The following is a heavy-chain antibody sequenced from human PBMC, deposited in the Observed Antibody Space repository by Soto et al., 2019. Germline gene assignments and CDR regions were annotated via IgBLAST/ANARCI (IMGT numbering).Heavy chain of an antibody. CDR3: VGGNRLMVFDY. V-gene: IGHV3-53*01. J-gene: IGHJ4*02. Sequence: GGSLRLSCAASGFTVSSNYMSWVRQAPGKGLEWVSVIYSGGSTYYADSVKGRFTISRDNSKNTLYLQMNSLRAEDTAVYYCVGGNRLMVFDYWGQGTLVTVSS. CDR1: GFTVSSNY. D-gene: IGHD2-15*01. CDR2: IYSGGST.